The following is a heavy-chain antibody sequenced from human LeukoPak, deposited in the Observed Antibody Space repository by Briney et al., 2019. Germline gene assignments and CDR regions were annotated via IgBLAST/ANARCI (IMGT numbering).Heavy chain of an antibody. Sequence: GGSLRLSCAASGFTFDDYGMSWVRQAPGKGLEWASGINWNGDNTNYADSLKGRFTISRDNAKNSLYLQMNSLRAEDTALYYCARGSTHYDVLTGYHYYFDYWGQGTLVTVSS. V-gene: IGHV3-20*04. CDR3: ARGSTHYDVLTGYHYYFDY. CDR1: GFTFDDYG. J-gene: IGHJ4*02. D-gene: IGHD3-9*01. CDR2: INWNGDNT.